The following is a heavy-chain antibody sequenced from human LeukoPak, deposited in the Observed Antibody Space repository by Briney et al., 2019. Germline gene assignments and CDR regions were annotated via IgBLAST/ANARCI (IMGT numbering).Heavy chain of an antibody. D-gene: IGHD1-14*01. CDR3: AKGKEDVYSGMDV. V-gene: IGHV3-72*01. CDR1: GFTFSAHY. J-gene: IGHJ6*02. CDR2: IKHRPERYAT. Sequence: GGSLRLSCVASGFTFSAHYMDWIRQAAGKGLEWVGRIKHRPERYATEYAASVKGRFSISRDDSKNSLYLQMNSLHIEDTAVYYCAKGKEDVYSGMDVWGQGTTVTVSS.